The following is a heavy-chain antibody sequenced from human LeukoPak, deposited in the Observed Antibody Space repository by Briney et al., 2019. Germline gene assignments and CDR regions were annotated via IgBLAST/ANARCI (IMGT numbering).Heavy chain of an antibody. CDR2: IRYDGSNK. CDR1: GSTFSHFG. J-gene: IGHJ2*01. CDR3: AKGGNYGDYDWYFDL. Sequence: LGTSLRLSCEASGSTFSHFGMHWVRQAPGKGLEWVAFIRYDGSNKYYADSVKGRFTISRDNSKNTLYLQMNSLRAEDTAVYYCAKGGNYGDYDWYFDLWGRGTLVTVSS. V-gene: IGHV3-30*02. D-gene: IGHD4-17*01.